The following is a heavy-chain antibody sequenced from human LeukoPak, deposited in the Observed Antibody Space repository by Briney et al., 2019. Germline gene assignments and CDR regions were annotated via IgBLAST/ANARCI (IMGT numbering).Heavy chain of an antibody. J-gene: IGHJ4*02. CDR2: IRYDGSNK. CDR1: GFTFSSYG. Sequence: GGSLRLSCAASGFTFSSYGMHWVRQAPGKGLEWVAFIRYDGSNKYYADSVKGRFTISRDNSKNTLYLQMNSLRAEDTAVYYCAEVRDSSGYYPYYFDYWGQGTLVTVSS. V-gene: IGHV3-30*02. CDR3: AEVRDSSGYYPYYFDY. D-gene: IGHD3-22*01.